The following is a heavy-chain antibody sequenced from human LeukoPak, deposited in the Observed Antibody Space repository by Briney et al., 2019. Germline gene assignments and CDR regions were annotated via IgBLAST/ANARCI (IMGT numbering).Heavy chain of an antibody. V-gene: IGHV4-4*07. CDR1: GGSISSYY. Sequence: PSETLSLTCTVSGGSISSYYWSWIRQPAGKGLEWIGRIYTSGSTNYNPSLKSRVTMSVDTSKNQFSLKLSSVTAADTAVYHCARLYCSGGSCLLNWFDPWGQGTLVTVSS. CDR2: IYTSGST. J-gene: IGHJ5*02. CDR3: ARLYCSGGSCLLNWFDP. D-gene: IGHD2-15*01.